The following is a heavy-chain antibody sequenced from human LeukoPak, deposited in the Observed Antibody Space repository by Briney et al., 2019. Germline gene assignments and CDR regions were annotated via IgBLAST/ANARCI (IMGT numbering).Heavy chain of an antibody. D-gene: IGHD2-2*01. Sequence: GGSLRLSCAASGFTFSSYAMSWVRQAPGKGLEWVSAISGSGGSTYYADSVKGRFTISRDNYKNTLYLQMNSLRAEDKAVYYCAKDTPFDVVAPAEMGFDYWGQGTLVTVSS. CDR1: GFTFSSYA. CDR3: AKDTPFDVVAPAEMGFDY. V-gene: IGHV3-23*01. CDR2: ISGSGGST. J-gene: IGHJ4*02.